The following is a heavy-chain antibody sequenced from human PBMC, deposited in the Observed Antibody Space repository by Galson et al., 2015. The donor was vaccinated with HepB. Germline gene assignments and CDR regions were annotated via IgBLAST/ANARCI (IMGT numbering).Heavy chain of an antibody. J-gene: IGHJ4*02. CDR1: GFTFSSYS. D-gene: IGHD4-17*01. CDR3: AKTTVITYYFDY. Sequence: SLRLSCAASGFTFSSYSMNWVRQAPGKGLEWVSSISSSGSYTYYADSVKGRFTISRDNAKNSLFLQMDSLRAEDTAVYYCAKTTVITYYFDYWGQGTLVTVSS. CDR2: ISSSGSYT. V-gene: IGHV3-21*01.